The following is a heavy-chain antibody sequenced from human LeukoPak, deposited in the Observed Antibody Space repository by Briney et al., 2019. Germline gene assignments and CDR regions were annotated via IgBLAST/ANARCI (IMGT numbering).Heavy chain of an antibody. J-gene: IGHJ4*02. Sequence: ASVKVSCKGSGYTFTRYYVHWVRQAAGQGLGWMGCINPHSGCTNYAQNFQGRVTMTRDTSISTAYMALSRLRSDDTAVYSCARDAGAPPAGTSAYFHYWGQGNLVTVSS. CDR3: ARDAGAPPAGTSAYFHY. D-gene: IGHD6-13*01. CDR2: INPHSGCT. CDR1: GYTFTRYY. V-gene: IGHV1-2*02.